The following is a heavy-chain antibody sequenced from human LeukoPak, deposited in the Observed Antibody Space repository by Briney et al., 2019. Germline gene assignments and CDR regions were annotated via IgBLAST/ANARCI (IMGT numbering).Heavy chain of an antibody. V-gene: IGHV3-33*01. CDR1: GFTFSSYG. D-gene: IGHD6-6*01. CDR3: ASSGSIAARLTY. J-gene: IGHJ4*02. CDR2: IWYDGSNK. Sequence: PGGSLRLSCAASGFTFSSYGMHWVRQAPGKGLEWVAVIWYDGSNKYYADSVKGRFTISRDNSKNTLYLQMNSLRAEDTAVYYCASSGSIAARLTYWGQGTLVTVSS.